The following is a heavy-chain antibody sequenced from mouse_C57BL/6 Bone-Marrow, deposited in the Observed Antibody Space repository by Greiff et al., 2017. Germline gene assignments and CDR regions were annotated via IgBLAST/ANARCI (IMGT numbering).Heavy chain of an antibody. Sequence: VQLQQSGAELVKPGASVKMSCKASGYTFTTYPIEWMKQNHGKSLEWIGNFHPYNDDTKYNEKFKGKATLTVEKSSSTVYLELSRLTSDDSAVYYCARPYYYGSRDWYFDVWGTGTTVTDSS. CDR1: GYTFTTYP. CDR2: FHPYNDDT. D-gene: IGHD1-1*01. V-gene: IGHV1-47*01. J-gene: IGHJ1*03. CDR3: ARPYYYGSRDWYFDV.